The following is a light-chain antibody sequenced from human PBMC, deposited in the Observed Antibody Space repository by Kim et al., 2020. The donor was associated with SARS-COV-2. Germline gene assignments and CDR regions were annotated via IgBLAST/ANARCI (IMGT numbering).Light chain of an antibody. J-gene: IGKJ4*01. V-gene: IGKV3-20*01. Sequence: SPGERATISCRASQSVRSSYLAWYQHKPGQAPRLLIYDASSRPIGIPDRFSGRGSGTDFTLTISRLESEDFVVYYCQQYGSSPLTFGGGTKVDIK. CDR2: DAS. CDR3: QQYGSSPLT. CDR1: QSVRSSY.